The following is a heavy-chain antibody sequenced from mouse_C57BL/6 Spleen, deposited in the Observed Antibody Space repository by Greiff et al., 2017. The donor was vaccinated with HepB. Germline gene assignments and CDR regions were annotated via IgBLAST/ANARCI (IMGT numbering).Heavy chain of an antibody. Sequence: QVQLQQPGAELVKPGASVKLSCKASGYTFTSYWMQWVKQRPGQGLEWIGEIDPSDSYTNYNQKFKGKATLTVDTSSGTAYMQLSSLTSEDSAVYYCARSSDSSGYVAAYWGQGTLVTVSA. CDR1: GYTFTSYW. CDR2: IDPSDSYT. D-gene: IGHD3-2*02. J-gene: IGHJ3*01. V-gene: IGHV1-50*01. CDR3: ARSSDSSGYVAAY.